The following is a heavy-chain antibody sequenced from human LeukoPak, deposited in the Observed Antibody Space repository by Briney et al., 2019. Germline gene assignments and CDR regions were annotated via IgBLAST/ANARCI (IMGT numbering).Heavy chain of an antibody. Sequence: SQTLSLTCGISGDSVSSKSAAWNWIRQSPSRGLEWLGRTYYRSRWYYDYAVSVKSRITINPDTSKNQSSLQLNSVTPEDMVVYFCAVDYYDANEYSVSSFEYWGRGTLVTVSS. V-gene: IGHV6-1*01. CDR1: GDSVSSKSAA. D-gene: IGHD3-22*01. CDR3: AVDYYDANEYSVSSFEY. CDR2: TYYRSRWYY. J-gene: IGHJ4*02.